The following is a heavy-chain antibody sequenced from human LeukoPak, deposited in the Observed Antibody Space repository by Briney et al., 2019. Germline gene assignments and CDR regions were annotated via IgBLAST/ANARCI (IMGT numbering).Heavy chain of an antibody. CDR1: GGTFSSYA. J-gene: IGHJ4*02. Sequence: GSSVKVSCKASGGTFSSYAISWVRQAPGQGLEWMGRIIPILGIANYAQKFQGRVTITEDKSTSTAYMEVSSLRSEDTAVYYCARDREQQLRYYFDYWGQGTLVTVSS. V-gene: IGHV1-69*04. CDR3: ARDREQQLRYYFDY. CDR2: IIPILGIA. D-gene: IGHD6-13*01.